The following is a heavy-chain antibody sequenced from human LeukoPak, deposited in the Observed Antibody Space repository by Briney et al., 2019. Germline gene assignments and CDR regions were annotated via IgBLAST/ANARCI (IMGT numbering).Heavy chain of an antibody. D-gene: IGHD3-22*01. V-gene: IGHV3-20*04. CDR1: GFTFDDYG. CDR2: INWNGGST. Sequence: GGSLRLSCAASGFTFDDYGMSWVRQAPGKGLDWVSGINWNGGSTGYADSVKGRFTISRDNAKNSLYLQMNSLRAEDTVFYYCARGPTRYTYDSSGYYYSECFQQWGQGPVVTVSS. CDR3: ARGPTRYTYDSSGYYYSECFQQ. J-gene: IGHJ1*01.